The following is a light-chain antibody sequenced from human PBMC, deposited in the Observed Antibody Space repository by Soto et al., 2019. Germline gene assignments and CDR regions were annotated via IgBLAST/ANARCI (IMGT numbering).Light chain of an antibody. J-gene: IGLJ3*02. V-gene: IGLV2-11*01. CDR1: SSDVGDYNY. CDR2: DVS. CDR3: CSFAGSSTFWV. Sequence: QSALTQPRSVSGSPGQSVTISCTGTSSDVGDYNYVSWYQQYPGKAPKLVIYDVSKRPSGVPDRFSGSKSGNTASLTISGLQAEDEVDYYCCSFAGSSTFWVFGGGTNLTVL.